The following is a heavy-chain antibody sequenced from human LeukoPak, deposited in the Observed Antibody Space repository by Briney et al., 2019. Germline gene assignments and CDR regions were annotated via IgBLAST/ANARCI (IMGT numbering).Heavy chain of an antibody. J-gene: IGHJ3*02. D-gene: IGHD6-19*01. CDR2: IYTSGST. CDR1: GGSISSYY. CDR3: ARVPVAGTSQGDAFDI. V-gene: IGHV4-4*07. Sequence: SETLSLTCTVSGGSISSYYWSWIRQPAGKGLEWIGRIYTSGSTNYNPSLKSRVTMSVDTSKNQFSLKLSSVTAADTAVYYCARVPVAGTSQGDAFDIWGQGTMVTVSS.